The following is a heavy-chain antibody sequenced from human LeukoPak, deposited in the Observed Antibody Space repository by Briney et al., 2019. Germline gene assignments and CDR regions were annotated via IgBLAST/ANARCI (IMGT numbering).Heavy chain of an antibody. CDR3: ERGPGGEWLHPSFDY. CDR2: ISAYSGNT. CDR1: GYTFTSYG. D-gene: IGHD3-3*01. J-gene: IGHJ4*02. V-gene: IGHV1-18*01. Sequence: ASVKVSCTASGYTFTSYGISWVRQAPGQGLEWMGWISAYSGNTNYAQKVQGRVTMSTDTSTSTLYMELRSLRSDDTAVYYGERGPGGEWLHPSFDYWGQGTLVTVSS.